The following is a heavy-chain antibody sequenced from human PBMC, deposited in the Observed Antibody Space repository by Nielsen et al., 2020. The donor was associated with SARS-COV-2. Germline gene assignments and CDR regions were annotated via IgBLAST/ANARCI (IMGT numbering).Heavy chain of an antibody. Sequence: GESLKISCAASGFTFSSYSMNWVRQAPGKGLEWVSYISSSSSTIYYADSVKGRFAISRDNAKNSLYLQMNSLRAEDTAVYYCARGDSSSWIYYYYYMDVWGKGTTVTVSS. CDR3: ARGDSSSWIYYYYYMDV. J-gene: IGHJ6*03. CDR2: ISSSSSTI. V-gene: IGHV3-48*01. D-gene: IGHD6-13*01. CDR1: GFTFSSYS.